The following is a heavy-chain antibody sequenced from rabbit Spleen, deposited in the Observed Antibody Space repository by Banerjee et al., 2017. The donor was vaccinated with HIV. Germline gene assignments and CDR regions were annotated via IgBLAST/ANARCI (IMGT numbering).Heavy chain of an antibody. V-gene: IGHV1S40*01. CDR3: ARDLDDVIGWNFGW. D-gene: IGHD4-1*01. Sequence: QSLEESGGDLVKPGASLTLTCIASGVSFSGNSYMCWVRQAPGKGLEWIVCIDTGSSGFTYFASWAKGRFTFSKTSSTTVTLQMTSLTAADTATYFCARDLDDVIGWNFGWWGQGTLVTVS. CDR1: GVSFSGNSY. J-gene: IGHJ4*01. CDR2: IDTGSSGFT.